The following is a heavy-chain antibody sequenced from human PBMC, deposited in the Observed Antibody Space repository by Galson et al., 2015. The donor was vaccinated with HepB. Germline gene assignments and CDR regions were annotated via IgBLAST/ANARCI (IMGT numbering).Heavy chain of an antibody. Sequence: SLRLSCAASGFTFRSYSMNWVRQAPGKGLEWVSYISSSSSTIYYADSVKGRFTISRDDAKNSLYLQMNSLRAEDTAVYYCARIGYSGYDHLDYWGQGTLVTVSS. V-gene: IGHV3-48*04. CDR3: ARIGYSGYDHLDY. J-gene: IGHJ4*02. CDR1: GFTFRSYS. D-gene: IGHD5-12*01. CDR2: ISSSSSTI.